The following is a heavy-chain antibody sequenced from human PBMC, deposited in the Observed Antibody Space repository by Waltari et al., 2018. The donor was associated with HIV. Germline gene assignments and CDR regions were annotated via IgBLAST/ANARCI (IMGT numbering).Heavy chain of an antibody. CDR3: CRGVSSDR. CDR1: AFGFSDFF. J-gene: IGHJ5*02. D-gene: IGHD2-2*01. Sequence: QVKLVESGGGWVKPGGSLRLSCAATAFGFSDFFMTWMRQSPGKGPEWVGYISGSGTISFYADSVRGRFTISRDNANNSLYLQMNSLRDEDTAIYYCCRGVSSDRWGQGTLVTVSS. V-gene: IGHV3-11*01. CDR2: ISGSGTIS.